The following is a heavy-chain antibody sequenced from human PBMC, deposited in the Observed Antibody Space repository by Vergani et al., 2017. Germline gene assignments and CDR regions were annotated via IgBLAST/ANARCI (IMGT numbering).Heavy chain of an antibody. Sequence: QVQLVQSGAEVKKPGASVKVSCKASGYTFTSYYMHWVRQAPGQGLEWMGIINPSGGSTSYAQKFQGRVTMTRDTSTSTVYMGLSSLRSEDTGVYYCARVTAAAGMYSSGWYHPFDYWGQGTLVTVSS. D-gene: IGHD6-19*01. J-gene: IGHJ4*02. CDR3: ARVTAAAGMYSSGWYHPFDY. V-gene: IGHV1-46*01. CDR2: INPSGGST. CDR1: GYTFTSYY.